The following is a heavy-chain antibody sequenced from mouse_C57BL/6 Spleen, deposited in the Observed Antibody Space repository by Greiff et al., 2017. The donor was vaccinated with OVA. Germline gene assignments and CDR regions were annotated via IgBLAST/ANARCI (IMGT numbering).Heavy chain of an antibody. V-gene: IGHV1-64*01. Sequence: QVQLQQSGAELVKPGASVKLSCKASGYTFTSYWMHWVKQRPGQGLEWIGMIHPNSGSTNYNEKFKSKATLTVDKSSSTAYMQLSSLTSEDSAVYYCAGECYSNYWVACCGEGTLVVVSA. CDR2: IHPNSGST. J-gene: IGHJ3*01. CDR1: GYTFTSYW. CDR3: AGECYSNYWVAC. D-gene: IGHD2-5*01.